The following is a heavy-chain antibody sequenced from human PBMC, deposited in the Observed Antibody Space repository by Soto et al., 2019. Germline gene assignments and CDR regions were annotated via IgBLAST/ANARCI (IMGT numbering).Heavy chain of an antibody. CDR2: ISGSGGST. CDR1: GFTFSSYA. Sequence: QPGGSLRLSCAASGFTFSSYAMSWVRQAPGKGLEWVAGISGSGGSTYYADSVKGRFTISRDSSKNTMYLQMNSLRAEDTAVYYCAKDCWFDPWGQGTLVTVSS. J-gene: IGHJ5*02. V-gene: IGHV3-23*01. CDR3: AKDCWFDP.